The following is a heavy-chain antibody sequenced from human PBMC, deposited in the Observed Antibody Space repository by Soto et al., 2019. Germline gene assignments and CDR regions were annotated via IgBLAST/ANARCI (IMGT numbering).Heavy chain of an antibody. CDR3: GRYCNNTTCRGGSYLDL. D-gene: IGHD2-8*01. V-gene: IGHV1-69*01. Sequence: QVLLVQSGAEMKQPGSSVSVSCRASGGSFTNYAFTWVRQAPGQGPEWLGGIILALGTPHYSQRYPGRLKTLADESSRTAYMELGSLSLDDTAVYYCGRYCNNTTCRGGSYLDLWGQGTLITVSS. CDR2: IILALGTP. CDR1: GGSFTNYA. J-gene: IGHJ5*02.